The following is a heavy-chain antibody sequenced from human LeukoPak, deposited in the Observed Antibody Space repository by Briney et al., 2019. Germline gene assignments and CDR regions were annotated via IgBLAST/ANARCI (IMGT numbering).Heavy chain of an antibody. Sequence: SSETLSLTCAVYGGSFSDNYWSWIRQPPGKGLEWIGEINHGGSTKYNPSLKSRVTISLDTSKNHFSLKLSSVTAADTAVYYCARDVAGNTFDYWGQGTLVTVSS. J-gene: IGHJ4*02. CDR3: ARDVAGNTFDY. CDR2: INHGGST. V-gene: IGHV4-34*01. D-gene: IGHD5-12*01. CDR1: GGSFSDNY.